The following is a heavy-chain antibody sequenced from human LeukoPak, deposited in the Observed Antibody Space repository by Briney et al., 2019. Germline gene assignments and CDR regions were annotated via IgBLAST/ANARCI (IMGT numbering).Heavy chain of an antibody. J-gene: IGHJ3*02. CDR3: TSSFWQWVSTDAFDI. CDR2: IRRNDYGGTA. V-gene: IGHV3-49*04. CDR1: GFAFGDYA. Sequence: PGGSLRLSCTASGFAFGDYAMSWVRQAPGKGLEWVGLIRRNDYGGTAEYAASVKGRFNISRDDSKSIANLQMNSLKTEDTGVYYCTSSFWQWVSTDAFDIWGQGTMVTVSS. D-gene: IGHD6-19*01.